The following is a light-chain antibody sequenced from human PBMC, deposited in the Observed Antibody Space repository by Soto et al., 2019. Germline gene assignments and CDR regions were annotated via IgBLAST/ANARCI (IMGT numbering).Light chain of an antibody. CDR1: QSMTTY. Sequence: ETVLTQSPATLSLSPGDRATLSCRASQSMTTYLAWYQQKTGQAPKLLFYDASNRATGIPARFSASGSGTDFTLTISSLEPEDSAVYYCQQRSSWWTFGQGTKVEIK. CDR3: QQRSSWWT. J-gene: IGKJ1*01. CDR2: DAS. V-gene: IGKV3-11*01.